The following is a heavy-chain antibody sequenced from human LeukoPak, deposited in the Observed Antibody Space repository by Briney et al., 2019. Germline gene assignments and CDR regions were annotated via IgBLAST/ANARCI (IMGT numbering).Heavy chain of an antibody. V-gene: IGHV3-33*01. CDR1: GFTFSSYG. D-gene: IGHD6-19*01. Sequence: GGSLRLSCAASGFTFSSYGMHWVRQAPGKGLEWVAVIWYDGSNKYYADSVKGRFTISRDNSKNTLYLQMSSLRAEDTAVYYCARDSSGWGFDYWGQGTLVTVSS. CDR2: IWYDGSNK. CDR3: ARDSSGWGFDY. J-gene: IGHJ4*02.